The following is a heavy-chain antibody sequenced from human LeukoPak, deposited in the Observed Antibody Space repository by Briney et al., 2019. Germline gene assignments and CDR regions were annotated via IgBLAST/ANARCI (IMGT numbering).Heavy chain of an antibody. V-gene: IGHV3-43*02. D-gene: IGHD5-12*01. Sequence: GGSLRLSCAASGFTFDDYAMHWVRQAPGKGLEWVSLISGDGGSTYYADSVKGRFTISRDNSKNSLYLQMNSLRTEDTALYYCAKDISLRFVALGPYYGMDVWGQGTTVTVSS. CDR2: ISGDGGST. J-gene: IGHJ6*02. CDR1: GFTFDDYA. CDR3: AKDISLRFVALGPYYGMDV.